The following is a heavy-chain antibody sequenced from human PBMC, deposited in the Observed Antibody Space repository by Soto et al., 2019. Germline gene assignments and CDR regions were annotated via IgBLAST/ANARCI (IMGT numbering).Heavy chain of an antibody. D-gene: IGHD3-10*01. J-gene: IGHJ5*02. CDR1: GVSIGSYY. V-gene: IGHV4-59*08. CDR3: ARGLLNNWFDP. Sequence: PSETLSLTCTVSGVSIGSYYWNWIRQSPGKGLEWIGYIYYSGSTYYNPSLKSRVTISVDTSKNQFSLKLSSVTAADTAVYYCARGLLNNWFDPWGQGTLVTVSS. CDR2: IYYSGST.